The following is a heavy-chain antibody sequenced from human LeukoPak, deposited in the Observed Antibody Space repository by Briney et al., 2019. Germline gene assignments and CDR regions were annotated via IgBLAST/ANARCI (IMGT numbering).Heavy chain of an antibody. CDR1: GFTFSSYW. CDR3: ARTWRYSDPPYFDY. V-gene: IGHV3-7*01. D-gene: IGHD2-21*01. J-gene: IGHJ4*02. Sequence: SGGSLRPSCAASGFTFSSYWMSWVRQAPGKGLEWVANIKQDGSEKYYVDSVKGRFTISRDNAKNSLYLQMNSLRAEDTAVYYCARTWRYSDPPYFDYWGQGTLVTVSS. CDR2: IKQDGSEK.